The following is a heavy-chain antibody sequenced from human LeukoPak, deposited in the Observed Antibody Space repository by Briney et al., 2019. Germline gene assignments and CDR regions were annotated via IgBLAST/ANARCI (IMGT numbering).Heavy chain of an antibody. CDR1: GYTFTGYY. CDR2: INPNSGGT. J-gene: IGHJ4*02. D-gene: IGHD3-22*01. V-gene: IGHV1-2*02. CDR3: ARAPLPYYYDRSGPFDY. Sequence: ASVKVSCKASGYTFTGYYMHWVRQAPGQGLEWMGWINPNSGGTNYAQKFQGRVTVTSDTSTSTAYMELTSLRSGDTAIYYCARAPLPYYYDRSGPFDYWGQGTLVTVSS.